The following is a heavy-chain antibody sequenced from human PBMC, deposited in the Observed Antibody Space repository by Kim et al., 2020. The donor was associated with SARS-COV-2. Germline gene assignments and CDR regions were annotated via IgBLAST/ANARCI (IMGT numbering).Heavy chain of an antibody. CDR2: TSYRSKWLN. D-gene: IGHD6-19*01. J-gene: IGHJ6*01. CDR1: GDTVSQNSAA. Sequence: SQTLSLTCVISGDTVSQNSAAWNWIRQSASRGLEWLGRTSYRSKWLNDYAVSMKSQITIHADTSKNQSSLNLKSVTPEDTAVSICARDLHNSGSLGMDVW. CDR3: ARDLHNSGSLGMDV. V-gene: IGHV6-1*01.